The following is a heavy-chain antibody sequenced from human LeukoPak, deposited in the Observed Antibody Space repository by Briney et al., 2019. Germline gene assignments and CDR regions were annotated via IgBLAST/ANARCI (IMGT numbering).Heavy chain of an antibody. Sequence: SETLSLTCTVSGGSISSGSFYWSWVRQPAGKGLELIGRIYTSGSTNYNPSLKSRVTISVDTSKNHFSLRLSSVTAADTAVYYCARGPYSDFWSGYPYFDYWGQGTLVTVSS. V-gene: IGHV4-61*02. J-gene: IGHJ4*02. D-gene: IGHD3-3*01. CDR3: ARGPYSDFWSGYPYFDY. CDR2: IYTSGST. CDR1: GGSISSGSFY.